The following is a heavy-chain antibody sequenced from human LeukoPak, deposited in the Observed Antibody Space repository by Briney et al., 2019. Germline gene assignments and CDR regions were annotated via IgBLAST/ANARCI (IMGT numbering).Heavy chain of an antibody. V-gene: IGHV3-23*01. Sequence: PGGSLRLSCAASGFTFSSYAMSWVHQAPGKGLEWVSAISGSGGSTYYADSVKGRFTISRDNSKNTLYLQMNSLRAEDTAVYYCANSGDYGSGRYSGWGQGTLVTVSS. CDR3: ANSGDYGSGRYSG. CDR2: ISGSGGST. CDR1: GFTFSSYA. J-gene: IGHJ4*02. D-gene: IGHD3-10*01.